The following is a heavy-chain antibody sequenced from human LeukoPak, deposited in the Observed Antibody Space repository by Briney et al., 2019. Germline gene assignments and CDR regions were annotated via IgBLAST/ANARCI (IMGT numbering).Heavy chain of an antibody. Sequence: NPGLSLRLFYAASGFTFSNYSMNWVRQAPGKGLVWVSSLGRTSHFRSYADSLQGRVTISRDNAKNSLYLQMSSLRVEDTAVYYCARSCDGGCYSDYWGQGTLVTVSS. D-gene: IGHD2-21*02. CDR3: ARSCDGGCYSDY. V-gene: IGHV3-21*01. CDR1: GFTFSNYS. CDR2: LGRTSHFR. J-gene: IGHJ4*02.